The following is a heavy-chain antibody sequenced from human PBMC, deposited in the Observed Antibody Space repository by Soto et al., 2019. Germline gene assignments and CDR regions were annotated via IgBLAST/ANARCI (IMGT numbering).Heavy chain of an antibody. CDR3: ARAGGDSHYFDY. J-gene: IGHJ4*02. V-gene: IGHV1-69*13. CDR2: IIPIFGTA. D-gene: IGHD4-17*01. CDR1: GGTFSSYA. Sequence: VASVKVSCKASGGTFSSYAIGWVRQAPGQGLEWMGGIIPIFGTANYAQKFQGRVTITADESTSTAYMELSSLRSEDTAVYYCARAGGDSHYFDYWGQGTLVTVSS.